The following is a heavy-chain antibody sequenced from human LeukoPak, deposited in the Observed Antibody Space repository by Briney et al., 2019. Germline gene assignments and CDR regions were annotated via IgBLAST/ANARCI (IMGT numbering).Heavy chain of an antibody. J-gene: IGHJ3*02. Sequence: PSETLSLTCIVSGDSISSYYWSWIRQPPGKGLEWIGYIYYSGSTNYNPSLKSRVTISVDTSKNQFSLKLSSVTAADTAVYYCARGQDDCGGDCYKDAFDIWGQGTMVTVSS. D-gene: IGHD2-21*01. V-gene: IGHV4-59*01. CDR3: ARGQDDCGGDCYKDAFDI. CDR1: GDSISSYY. CDR2: IYYSGST.